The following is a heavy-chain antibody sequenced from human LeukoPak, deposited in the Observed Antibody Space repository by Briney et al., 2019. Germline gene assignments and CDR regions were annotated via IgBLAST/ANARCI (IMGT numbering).Heavy chain of an antibody. V-gene: IGHV3-23*01. J-gene: IGHJ4*02. CDR2: ISGGGGST. D-gene: IGHD6-13*01. Sequence: GGSLRLSCATSGFTFSSYAMSWVRQAPGKGLEWVSAISGGGGSTYYADSVKGRFTISRDNSKNTLYLQMNSLRAEDTAVYYCPKGGLSLQLARGYFDYWGQGTLVTVSP. CDR3: PKGGLSLQLARGYFDY. CDR1: GFTFSSYA.